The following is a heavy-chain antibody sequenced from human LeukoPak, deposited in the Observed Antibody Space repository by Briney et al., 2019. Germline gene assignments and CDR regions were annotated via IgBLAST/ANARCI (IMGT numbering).Heavy chain of an antibody. CDR3: ARALVYCGGDCYLNY. V-gene: IGHV1-8*01. CDR1: GYTFTSYD. J-gene: IGHJ4*02. D-gene: IGHD2-21*02. Sequence: GASVKVSCKASGYTFTSYDINWVRQATGQGLEWMGWMNRNSGNTGYAQKFQGRVTMTRNTSISTAYMELSSLRSEDTAVYYCARALVYCGGDCYLNYWGQGTLVTVSS. CDR2: MNRNSGNT.